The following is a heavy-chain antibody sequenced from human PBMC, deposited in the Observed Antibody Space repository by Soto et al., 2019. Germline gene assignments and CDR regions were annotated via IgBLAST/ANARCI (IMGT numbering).Heavy chain of an antibody. Sequence: ASVKVSCKASGYTFTGYYMHWVRQAPGQGLEWMGWINPNSGGTNYAQKLQGRVTMTRDTSISTAYMELSRLRSDDTAVYYCARDRELAYYYYGMDVWGQGTTVTVSS. CDR3: ARDRELAYYYYGMDV. J-gene: IGHJ6*02. CDR1: GYTFTGYY. V-gene: IGHV1-2*02. CDR2: INPNSGGT. D-gene: IGHD1-1*01.